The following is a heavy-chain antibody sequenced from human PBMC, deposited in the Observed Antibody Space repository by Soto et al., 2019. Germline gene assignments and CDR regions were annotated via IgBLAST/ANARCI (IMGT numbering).Heavy chain of an antibody. V-gene: IGHV4-31*03. Sequence: SETLSLTCTVSGGSISSGYYWSWIRQHPVKGLEWIGYIYYSGNTYYNPSLKSRVSISLDTSKSQFSLKLDSVTAADTAVYYCAKDRRQWLGKGAYNYDMDVWGQWTTVTVSS. D-gene: IGHD6-19*01. CDR3: AKDRRQWLGKGAYNYDMDV. CDR1: GGSISSGYY. J-gene: IGHJ6*02. CDR2: IYYSGNT.